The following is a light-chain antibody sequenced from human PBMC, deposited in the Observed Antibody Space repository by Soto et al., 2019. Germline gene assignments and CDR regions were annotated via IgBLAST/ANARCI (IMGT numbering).Light chain of an antibody. J-gene: IGKJ2*01. V-gene: IGKV3-20*01. CDR2: GAS. Sequence: EIVLTQSPGALSLSPGDRATLSCSASQSVSSSYLAWYQQKPGQAPRLLIYGASSRATGIPDRFSGSGSGTDFTLTISRLEPEDFSVYSCQQYGSSTNTFGQGTKLEIK. CDR1: QSVSSSY. CDR3: QQYGSSTNT.